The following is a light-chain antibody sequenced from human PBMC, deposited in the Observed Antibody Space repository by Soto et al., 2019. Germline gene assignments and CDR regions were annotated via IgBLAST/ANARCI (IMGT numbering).Light chain of an antibody. CDR1: SSDVGGYNF. Sequence: QSVLTQPASVSGSPGQSITISCTGTSSDVGGYNFVSWYQQHPGKAPKLIIYEVSDRPSGVSIRFSGSKSGHTASLTISGLQPEDEADYYCSSYTGSNNWVFGGGTKLTVL. CDR3: SSYTGSNNWV. V-gene: IGLV2-14*01. J-gene: IGLJ3*02. CDR2: EVS.